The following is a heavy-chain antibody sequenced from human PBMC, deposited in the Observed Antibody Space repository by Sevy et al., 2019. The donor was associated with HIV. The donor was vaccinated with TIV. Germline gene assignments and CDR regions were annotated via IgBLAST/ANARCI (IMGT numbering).Heavy chain of an antibody. V-gene: IGHV3-7*01. J-gene: IGHJ3*02. CDR2: IKQDGSEK. CDR3: ATKGGSRPNDDFDT. Sequence: GGSLRLSCAASGFSFSWYWMSWVRQTPEKGLEWVANIKQDGSEKNYVDSVKGRFTISRDNAKNSVYLQMNSLRADDTAVYYCATKGGSRPNDDFDTWGQGTMVTVSS. D-gene: IGHD3-10*01. CDR1: GFSFSWYW.